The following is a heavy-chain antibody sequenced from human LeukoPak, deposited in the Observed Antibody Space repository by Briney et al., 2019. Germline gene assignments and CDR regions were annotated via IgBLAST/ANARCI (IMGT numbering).Heavy chain of an antibody. Sequence: GGSLRLSCAASGFTFSSYWMSWVRQAPGKGLEWVANIKQDGSEKYYVDSVKGRFTISRDNAKNSLYLQMNSLRAEDTAVYYCARRNDYGDYASFDYWGQGTLATVSS. D-gene: IGHD4-17*01. CDR3: ARRNDYGDYASFDY. V-gene: IGHV3-7*01. CDR1: GFTFSSYW. CDR2: IKQDGSEK. J-gene: IGHJ4*02.